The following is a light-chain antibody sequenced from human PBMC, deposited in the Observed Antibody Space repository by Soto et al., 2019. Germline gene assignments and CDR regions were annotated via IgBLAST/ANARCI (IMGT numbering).Light chain of an antibody. Sequence: QPVLTQSSSASASLGSSVKLTCTLSSGHSSYIIAWHQQQPGKAPRYLMKLEGSGSYNEGSGVPDRFSGSSSGADRYLTISNLQFEDEADYYCETWDSNTHWVFGGGTQLTVL. CDR3: ETWDSNTHWV. CDR2: LEGSGSY. J-gene: IGLJ3*02. V-gene: IGLV4-60*02. CDR1: SGHSSYI.